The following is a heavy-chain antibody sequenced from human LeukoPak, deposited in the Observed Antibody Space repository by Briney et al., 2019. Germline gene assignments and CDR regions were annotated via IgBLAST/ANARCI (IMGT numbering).Heavy chain of an antibody. Sequence: GGSLRLPCAASGFIFRNYGMHWVRQAPGKGLEWVACIRYDGSKYADSVKGRFTISRDDSNNMAYLQMDSLKNEDTAVYYCTREDWDFDSWGQGTPVSVSS. J-gene: IGHJ4*02. CDR2: IRYDGS. CDR1: GFIFRNYG. CDR3: TREDWDFDS. V-gene: IGHV3-30*02. D-gene: IGHD3/OR15-3a*01.